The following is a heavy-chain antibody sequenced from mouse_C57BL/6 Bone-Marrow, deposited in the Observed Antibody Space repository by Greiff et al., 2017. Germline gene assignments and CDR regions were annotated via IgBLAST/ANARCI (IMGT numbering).Heavy chain of an antibody. V-gene: IGHV1-42*01. CDR2: INPSTGGT. CDR3: ASVGNVGFLWFAY. D-gene: IGHD4-1*01. Sequence: VQLQQSGPELVKPGASVKISCKASGYSFTGYYMNWVKQSPEKSLEWIGEINPSTGGTTYNQKFKAKATLTVDKSSSTAYMQLKSLTSEDSAVYYCASVGNVGFLWFAYWGKGTLVTVSA. J-gene: IGHJ3*01. CDR1: GYSFTGYY.